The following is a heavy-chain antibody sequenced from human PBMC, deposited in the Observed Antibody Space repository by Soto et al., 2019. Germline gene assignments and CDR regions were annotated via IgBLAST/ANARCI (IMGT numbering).Heavy chain of an antibody. CDR3: ATLWFGDPIDDY. CDR2: ISSSSSYI. CDR1: GFTFSSYS. D-gene: IGHD3-10*01. Sequence: GGSLRLSCAASGFTFSSYSMNWVRQAPGKGLEWASSISSSSSYIYYADSVKGRFTISRDNAKNSLYLQMNSLRAEDTAVYYWATLWFGDPIDDYWGQGTLVTVSS. V-gene: IGHV3-21*01. J-gene: IGHJ4*02.